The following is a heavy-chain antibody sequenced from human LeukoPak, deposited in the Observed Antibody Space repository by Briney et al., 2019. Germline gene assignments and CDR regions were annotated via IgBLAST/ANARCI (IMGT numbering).Heavy chain of an antibody. CDR2: ISFDGRNK. Sequence: PGRSLGLSCAASGFTFSTYGMHWVRQAPGKGLEWVALISFDGRNKYYADSVKGRFTISRDNSKITLYLQMNSLRTEDTAVYYCAKPLDVTTPMDVFDYWGQGTLVTVSS. CDR3: AKPLDVTTPMDVFDY. D-gene: IGHD5-18*01. CDR1: GFTFSTYG. J-gene: IGHJ4*02. V-gene: IGHV3-30*18.